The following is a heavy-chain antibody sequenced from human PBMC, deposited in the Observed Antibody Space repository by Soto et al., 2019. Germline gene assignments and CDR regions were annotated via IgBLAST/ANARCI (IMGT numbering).Heavy chain of an antibody. J-gene: IGHJ4*02. Sequence: GGSLRLSCAASGFTFSTYDMHWVRQAPGKGLEWVAVISYDGTHKYYLESVKSRFTVARDNFKNTLYLQMNSLRGEDTAVYYCARPTVTTILGFEFWGQGTLVTVSS. V-gene: IGHV3-30*03. D-gene: IGHD4-17*01. CDR1: GFTFSTYD. CDR2: ISYDGTHK. CDR3: ARPTVTTILGFEF.